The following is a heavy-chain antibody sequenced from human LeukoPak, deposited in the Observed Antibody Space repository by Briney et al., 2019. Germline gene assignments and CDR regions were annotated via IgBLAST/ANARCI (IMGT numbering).Heavy chain of an antibody. CDR1: GFTFSNNG. CDR3: AETNGYYDY. J-gene: IGHJ4*02. CDR2: ISGGGDTT. V-gene: IGHV3-23*01. Sequence: GGSLRLSCAASGFTFSNNGMSWVRQSPGRGLEWVSGISGGGDTTYYAESVKGRFTISRDNSKNTLFLQMNSLTAEDTAVYYCAETNGYYDYWGQGTLVAVSS. D-gene: IGHD3-22*01.